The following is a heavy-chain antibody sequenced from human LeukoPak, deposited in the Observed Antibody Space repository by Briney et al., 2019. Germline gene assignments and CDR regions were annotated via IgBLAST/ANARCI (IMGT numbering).Heavy chain of an antibody. CDR3: ARGVEMANQFDY. Sequence: GGSLILSCAASGFTFSDYYMSWIRQAPGKGLEWVSYISSSASTIYYADSVKGRFTISSDNAKTSLYLQMNRLRAEDTAVYYCARGVEMANQFDYWGQGTLVTVSS. CDR2: ISSSASTI. D-gene: IGHD5-24*01. CDR1: GFTFSDYY. J-gene: IGHJ4*02. V-gene: IGHV3-11*01.